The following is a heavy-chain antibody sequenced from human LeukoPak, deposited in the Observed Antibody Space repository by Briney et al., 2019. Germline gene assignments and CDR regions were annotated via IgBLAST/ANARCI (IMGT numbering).Heavy chain of an antibody. CDR3: ARRTVAGLYYYYYYMDV. Sequence: SETPSPSCTVSGGSISSSSYYWGWIRQPPGKGLEWIGSIYYSGSTYYNPSLKSRVTISVDTSKNQFSLKLSSVTAADTAVYYCARRTVAGLYYYYYYMDVWGKGTTVTVSS. J-gene: IGHJ6*03. CDR1: GGSISSSSYY. CDR2: IYYSGST. D-gene: IGHD6-19*01. V-gene: IGHV4-39*07.